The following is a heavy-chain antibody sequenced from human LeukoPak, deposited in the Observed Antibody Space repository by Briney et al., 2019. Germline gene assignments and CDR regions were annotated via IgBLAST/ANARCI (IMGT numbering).Heavy chain of an antibody. CDR2: IYNSGST. CDR1: GGSIGSNY. J-gene: IGHJ4*02. V-gene: IGHV4-59*01. CDR3: ARLSRDGYRYTLAY. Sequence: SETLSLTCTVSGGSIGSNYLSWIRQPPGKGLERIGYIYNSGSTNYSPSLKSRVSISVDTPKNQFSLRLSSVTAADTAVYYCARLSRDGYRYTLAYWGWGILVTVSS. D-gene: IGHD5-24*01.